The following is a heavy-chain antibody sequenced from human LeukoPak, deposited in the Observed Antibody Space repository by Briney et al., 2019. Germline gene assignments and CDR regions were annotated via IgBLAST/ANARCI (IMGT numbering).Heavy chain of an antibody. Sequence: PSETLSLTCAVYGGSFSGYYWSWIRQPPGKGLEWIGEINHSGSTKYNPSLKSRVTISVDTSKNQFSLKLSSMTAADTAVYYCSFGFGELLSAHWGQGTLVTVSS. CDR2: INHSGST. CDR3: SFGFGELLSAH. V-gene: IGHV4-34*01. J-gene: IGHJ4*02. CDR1: GGSFSGYY. D-gene: IGHD3-10*01.